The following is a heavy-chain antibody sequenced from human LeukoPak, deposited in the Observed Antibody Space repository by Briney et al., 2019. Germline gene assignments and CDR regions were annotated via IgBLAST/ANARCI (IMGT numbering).Heavy chain of an antibody. D-gene: IGHD5-24*01. V-gene: IGHV3-74*01. J-gene: IGHJ4*02. CDR2: INTDGSST. CDR1: GLTFSSYW. CDR3: ARVTDGYNYYFDY. Sequence: PGGSLRLSCAASGLTFSSYWMHWVRQAPGKGLVWVSRINTDGSSTSYADSVKGRLTISRDNAKNTLYLQMNSLRAEDTAVYYCARVTDGYNYYFDYWGQGTLVTVSS.